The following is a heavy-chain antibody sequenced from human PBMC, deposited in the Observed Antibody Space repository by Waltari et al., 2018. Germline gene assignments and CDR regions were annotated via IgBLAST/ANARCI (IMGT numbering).Heavy chain of an antibody. V-gene: IGHV4-59*11. CDR1: GGSISSPY. J-gene: IGHJ5*02. CDR2: IYYSGST. Sequence: QVQLQESGPGLVKPSETLSLPCTVSGGSISSPYRCWIRQPPGKGLEWIGYIYYSGSTNYNPSLKSRVTISVDTSKNQFSLKLSSVTAADTAVYYCARENRAWFDPWGQGTLVTVSS. CDR3: ARENRAWFDP.